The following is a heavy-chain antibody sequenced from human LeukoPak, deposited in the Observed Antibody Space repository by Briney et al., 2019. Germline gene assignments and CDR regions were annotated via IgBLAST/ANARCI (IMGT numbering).Heavy chain of an antibody. D-gene: IGHD1-26*01. CDR3: ARDRLPITIVGATSFDY. J-gene: IGHJ4*02. V-gene: IGHV1-69*05. CDR1: GGTFSSCA. CDR2: IIPIFGTA. Sequence: GASVKVSCKASGGTFSSCAISWVRQAPGQGLEWMGGIIPIFGTANYAQKFQGRVTITTDESTSTAYMELSSLRSEDTAVYYCARDRLPITIVGATSFDYWGQGTLVTVSS.